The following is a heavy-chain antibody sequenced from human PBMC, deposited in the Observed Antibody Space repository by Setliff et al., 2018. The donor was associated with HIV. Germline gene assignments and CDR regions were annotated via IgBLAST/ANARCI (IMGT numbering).Heavy chain of an antibody. CDR2: INAGNGNT. CDR1: GYTFTSYA. D-gene: IGHD3-3*01. CDR3: ARAAISTIFGVVKNPHNYYMDV. Sequence: ASVNVSCKASGYTFTSYAMHWVRQAPGQRLEWMGWINAGNGNTKYSQKFQGRVTITRDTSASTAYMELSSLRSEDTAVYYCARAAISTIFGVVKNPHNYYMDVWGKGTTVTVSS. J-gene: IGHJ6*03. V-gene: IGHV1-3*01.